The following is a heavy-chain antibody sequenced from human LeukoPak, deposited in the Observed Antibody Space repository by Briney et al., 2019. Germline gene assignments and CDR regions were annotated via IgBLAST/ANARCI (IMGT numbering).Heavy chain of an antibody. CDR2: LSYDGSNE. Sequence: GGSLRLPCAASGFPFSSYGMHWVRQAPGKGLEWVAVLSYDGSNEYYADSVKGRFTISRDNSKNTLYLQMNSLRVEDTAVYYCAGSWFYRDYFEYWGQGTLVTVSS. CDR3: AGSWFYRDYFEY. CDR1: GFPFSSYG. V-gene: IGHV3-30*03. D-gene: IGHD3-10*01. J-gene: IGHJ4*02.